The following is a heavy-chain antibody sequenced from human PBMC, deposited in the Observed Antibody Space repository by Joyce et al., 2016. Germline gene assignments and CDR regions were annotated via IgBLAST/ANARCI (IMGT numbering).Heavy chain of an antibody. Sequence: EVQLVESGGGLVQPGGSLRLSCTASGFTFSTHSINWVRQAPGKGLVGIAYISGDSRAIFYADSVRGRFAISRDNAKNSLYLQMNSLRDEDTAVYYCARAGNIANGFDIWGQGTMVAVSS. CDR3: ARAGNIANGFDI. D-gene: IGHD2/OR15-2a*01. V-gene: IGHV3-48*02. CDR1: GFTFSTHS. CDR2: ISGDSRAI. J-gene: IGHJ3*02.